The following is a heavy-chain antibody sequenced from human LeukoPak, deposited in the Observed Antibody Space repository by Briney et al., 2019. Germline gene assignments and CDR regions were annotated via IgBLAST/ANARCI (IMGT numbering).Heavy chain of an antibody. CDR1: VGTFSSYA. J-gene: IGHJ4*02. Sequence: ASVKVSCKASVGTFSSYAISWVRQAPGQGLEWMGRIIPILGIANYAQKFQGRVTIPADKSTSTAYMELSSLRSEDTAVYYCARDHLDGYYYDSSGYPYYFDYWGQGTLVTVSS. V-gene: IGHV1-69*04. CDR3: ARDHLDGYYYDSSGYPYYFDY. CDR2: IIPILGIA. D-gene: IGHD3-22*01.